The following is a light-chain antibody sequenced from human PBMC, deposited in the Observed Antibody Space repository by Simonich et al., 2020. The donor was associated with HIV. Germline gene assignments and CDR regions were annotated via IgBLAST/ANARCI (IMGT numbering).Light chain of an antibody. V-gene: IGKV3-20*01. CDR2: GAS. J-gene: IGKJ2*01. CDR1: QSVSTF. Sequence: IVMTQSPATLSVSPGERATLSCRASQSVSTFLAWYQQKPGQAPRLLIYGASSRATGIPDRFSGSGSGTDFTLTISRLEPEDFAVYYCQQYGSSPPYTFGQGTKLEFK. CDR3: QQYGSSPPYT.